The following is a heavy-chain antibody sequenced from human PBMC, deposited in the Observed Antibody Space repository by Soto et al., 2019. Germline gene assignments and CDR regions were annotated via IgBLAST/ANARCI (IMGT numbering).Heavy chain of an antibody. CDR2: IWYDGSNK. CDR3: AIPPLPYYYYGMDV. J-gene: IGHJ6*02. Sequence: GESLKISCAASGFTFSSYGMHWVRQAPGKGLEWVAVIWYDGSNKYYADSVKGRFTISRDNSKNTLYLQMNSLRAEDTAVYYCAIPPLPYYYYGMDVWGQGTTVTVSS. V-gene: IGHV3-33*01. CDR1: GFTFSSYG.